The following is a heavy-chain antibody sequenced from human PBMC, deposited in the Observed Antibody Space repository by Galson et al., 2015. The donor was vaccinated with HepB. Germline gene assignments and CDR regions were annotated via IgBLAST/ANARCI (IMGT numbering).Heavy chain of an antibody. J-gene: IGHJ4*02. Sequence: SVKVSCKASGGTFSSYTISWVRQAPGQGLEWMGRIIPILGIANYAQKFQGRVTITADKSTSTAYMELSSLRSEDTAVYYCARSGGNWNDPPGFDYWGQGTLVTVSS. D-gene: IGHD1-1*01. CDR1: GGTFSSYT. CDR3: ARSGGNWNDPPGFDY. CDR2: IIPILGIA. V-gene: IGHV1-69*02.